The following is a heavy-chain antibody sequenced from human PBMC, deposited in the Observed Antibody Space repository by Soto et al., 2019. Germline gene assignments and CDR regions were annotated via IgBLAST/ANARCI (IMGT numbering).Heavy chain of an antibody. D-gene: IGHD3-16*02. CDR3: ARDYIWGSYRLIDY. V-gene: IGHV1-2*04. CDR2: INPNSGGT. Sequence: QVQLVQSGAEVKKPGAPVKVSCKASGYTFTGYYMHWVRQAPGQGLEWMGWINPNSGGTNYAQKFQGWVTMTRDTSISTAYMELSRLRSDDTAVYYCARDYIWGSYRLIDYWGQGTLVTVSS. J-gene: IGHJ4*02. CDR1: GYTFTGYY.